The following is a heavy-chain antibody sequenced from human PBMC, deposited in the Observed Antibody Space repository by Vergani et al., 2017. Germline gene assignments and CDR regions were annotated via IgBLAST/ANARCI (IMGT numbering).Heavy chain of an antibody. D-gene: IGHD6-13*01. CDR3: AIGEIAAAGPLCYYGMDV. J-gene: IGHJ6*02. Sequence: QVQLVQSGAEVKKPGSSVKVSCKASGGTFSSYAISWVRQAPGQGLEWMGGMIHNFGTANYAQKLQGSVTITADESTSTAYMELSSLRADDTAVYYGAIGEIAAAGPLCYYGMDVWGQGTTVTVSS. V-gene: IGHV1-69*12. CDR1: GGTFSSYA. CDR2: MIHNFGTA.